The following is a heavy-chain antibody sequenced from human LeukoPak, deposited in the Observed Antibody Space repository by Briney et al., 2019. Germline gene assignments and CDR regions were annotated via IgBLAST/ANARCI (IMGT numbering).Heavy chain of an antibody. D-gene: IGHD2-2*01. CDR1: GFTFSSYA. CDR3: AKSDVVVPAARRVWGAFDI. Sequence: GGSLRLSCAASGFTFSSYAMSWVRQAPGKGLEWVSAISGSGGSTYYADSVKGRFTISRDNSKNTLYLQMNSLRAEDTAVYYCAKSDVVVPAARRVWGAFDIWGQGTVVTVSS. V-gene: IGHV3-23*01. J-gene: IGHJ3*02. CDR2: ISGSGGST.